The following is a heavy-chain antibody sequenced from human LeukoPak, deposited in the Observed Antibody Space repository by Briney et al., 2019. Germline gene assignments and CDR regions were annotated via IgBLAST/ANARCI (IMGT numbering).Heavy chain of an antibody. V-gene: IGHV4-39*07. CDR3: ARVGDGVGDAFDI. D-gene: IGHD3-10*01. CDR2: IYYSGST. Sequence: SETLSLTCTVSGGSISSSSYYWGWIRQPPGKGLEWIGSIYYSGSTYYNPSLKSRVTISVDTSKNQFSLKLSSVTAADTAVYYCARVGDGVGDAFDIWGQGTMVTVSS. J-gene: IGHJ3*02. CDR1: GGSISSSSYY.